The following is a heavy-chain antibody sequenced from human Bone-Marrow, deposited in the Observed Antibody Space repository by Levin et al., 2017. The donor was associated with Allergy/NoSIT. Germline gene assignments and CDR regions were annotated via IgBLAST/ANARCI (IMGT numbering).Heavy chain of an antibody. CDR2: IYYSGST. D-gene: IGHD3-10*01. CDR3: ARGNGFGDSDWFDP. CDR1: GGSISSSSYY. V-gene: IGHV4-39*01. Sequence: NPSETLSLTCTVSGGSISSSSYYWGWIRQPPGKGLEWIGSIYYSGSTYYNPSLKSRVTISVDTSKNQFSLKLSSVTAADTAVYYCARGNGFGDSDWFDPWGQGTLVTVSS. J-gene: IGHJ5*02.